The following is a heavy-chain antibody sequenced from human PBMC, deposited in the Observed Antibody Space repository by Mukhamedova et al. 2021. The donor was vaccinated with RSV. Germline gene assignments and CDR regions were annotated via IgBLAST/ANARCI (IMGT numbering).Heavy chain of an antibody. J-gene: IGHJ3*02. Sequence: SWIRQPPGKGLEWIGYIYYSGSTNYNPSLKSRVTISVDTSKNQFSLKLSSVTAADTAVYYCARLLSGSHDAFDIWGQGTMVTVSS. CDR2: IYYSGST. CDR3: ARLLSGSHDAFDI. D-gene: IGHD1-26*01. V-gene: IGHV4-59*08.